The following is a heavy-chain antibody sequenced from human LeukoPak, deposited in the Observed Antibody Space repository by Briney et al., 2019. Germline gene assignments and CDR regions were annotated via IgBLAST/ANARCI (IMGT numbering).Heavy chain of an antibody. D-gene: IGHD5-12*01. J-gene: IGHJ4*02. Sequence: GGSLRLSCAASGFTFSSYEMNWVRQAPGKGLEWVSYISSSGSTIYYADSVKGRFTFSRDNAKRSVYLQVNGLRAEDTAVYYCASRQPYYGYDYWGRGTQVTVSS. V-gene: IGHV3-48*03. CDR2: ISSSGSTI. CDR3: ASRQPYYGYDY. CDR1: GFTFSSYE.